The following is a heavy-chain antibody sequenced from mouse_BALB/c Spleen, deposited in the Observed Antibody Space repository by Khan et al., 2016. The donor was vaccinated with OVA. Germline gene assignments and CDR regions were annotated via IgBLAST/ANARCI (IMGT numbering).Heavy chain of an antibody. CDR3: ARTGYYYFDY. CDR1: GFTFSGFG. V-gene: IGHV5-17*02. J-gene: IGHJ2*01. Sequence: EVELVESGGGLVQPGGSRKLSCAASGFTFSGFGMHWVRQAPEKGLEWVAYISSGSSTIYYADTVKGRFTISRDNPKNTLFLQMASLRSEDRARYYCARTGYYYFDYWGQGTTLTVSS. D-gene: IGHD2-3*01. CDR2: ISSGSSTI.